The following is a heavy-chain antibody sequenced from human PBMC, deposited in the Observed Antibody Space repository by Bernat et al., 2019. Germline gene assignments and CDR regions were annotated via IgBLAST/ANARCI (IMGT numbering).Heavy chain of an antibody. CDR1: GYTFTSYA. D-gene: IGHD3-16*01. V-gene: IGHV1-3*01. CDR3: ARVLSLGVWGGFDP. J-gene: IGHJ5*02. Sequence: QVQLVQSGAEVKKPGASVKVSCKALGYTFTSYAMHWVRQAPGQRLEWMGWINAGNGNTKYSQKFQGRVTITRDTSANTAYMELSSLRSEDTAVYYCARVLSLGVWGGFDPWGQGTLVTVSS. CDR2: INAGNGNT.